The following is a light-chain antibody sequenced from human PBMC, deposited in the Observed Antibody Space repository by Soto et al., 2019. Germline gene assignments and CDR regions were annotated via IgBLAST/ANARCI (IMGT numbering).Light chain of an antibody. J-gene: IGKJ1*01. CDR2: DAS. CDR3: YQDDSSTWT. V-gene: IGKV3-11*01. Sequence: EIVLTQSPATLSLSPGERATLSCRASQSVSSYLAWYQQKPGQAPRLLIYDASNRATGIPDRFSGSGSGTDFTLTISRLEPEDFAVYFCYQDDSSTWTVGQGTK. CDR1: QSVSSY.